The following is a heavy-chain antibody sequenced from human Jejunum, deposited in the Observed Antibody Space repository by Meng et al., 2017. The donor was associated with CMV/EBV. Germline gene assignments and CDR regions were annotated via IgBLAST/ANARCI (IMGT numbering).Heavy chain of an antibody. CDR1: GGSISSYY. CDR3: ARDAPPNNYGWFDP. D-gene: IGHD5-18*01. V-gene: IGHV4-4*07. J-gene: IGHJ5*02. Sequence: QGQLQESGPGRVKPSETLSLTCTVSGGSISSYYWSWIRQPAGKGLEWIGRIYPNGNTNYNPSLKSRVTMSIDTSKNQFSLKLTSVTAADTAVYYCARDAPPNNYGWFDPWGQGTLVTVAS. CDR2: IYPNGNT.